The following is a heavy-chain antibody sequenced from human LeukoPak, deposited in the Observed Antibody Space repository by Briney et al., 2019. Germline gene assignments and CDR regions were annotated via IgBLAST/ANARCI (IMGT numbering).Heavy chain of an antibody. CDR1: GFTFDDYA. J-gene: IGHJ6*03. CDR3: AKAARPSDYYYMDV. CDR2: ISWNSGSI. V-gene: IGHV3-9*01. Sequence: GGSLRLSCAASGFTFDDYAMHWVRQAPGKGLEWVSGISWNSGSIGYADSVKGRFTISRDNAKNSLYLQMNSLRAEDTALYYCAKAARPSDYYYMDVWGKGTTVTVSS. D-gene: IGHD6-6*01.